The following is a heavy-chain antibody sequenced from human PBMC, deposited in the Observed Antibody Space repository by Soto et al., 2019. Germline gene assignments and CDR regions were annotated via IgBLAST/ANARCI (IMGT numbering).Heavy chain of an antibody. V-gene: IGHV3-30*18. CDR1: GFTFSSYG. J-gene: IGHJ4*02. CDR2: ISYDGSNT. Sequence: PGGSLRLSCVASGFTFSSYGMHWVRQAPGKGLEWVAIISYDGSNTYYAGSVKGRFTISRDNSKNTLYLQMNSLRAEDTSVYYCAKEGGLSGSYYISSSYYFDYWGQGTLVTVSS. D-gene: IGHD1-26*01. CDR3: AKEGGLSGSYYISSSYYFDY.